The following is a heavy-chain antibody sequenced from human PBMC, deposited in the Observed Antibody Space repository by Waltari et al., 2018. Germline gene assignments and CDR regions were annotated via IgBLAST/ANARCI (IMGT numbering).Heavy chain of an antibody. J-gene: IGHJ4*02. Sequence: QVQLQESGPGLVKPSETLSLTCAVYGGSFSGYYWSWIRQPPGKGLEWIGEINHSGSTNYNPSLKSRVTISVDTSKNQFSLKLSSVTAADTAVYYCASATVTTPDYWGQGTLVTVSS. V-gene: IGHV4-34*01. D-gene: IGHD4-17*01. CDR2: INHSGST. CDR3: ASATVTTPDY. CDR1: GGSFSGYY.